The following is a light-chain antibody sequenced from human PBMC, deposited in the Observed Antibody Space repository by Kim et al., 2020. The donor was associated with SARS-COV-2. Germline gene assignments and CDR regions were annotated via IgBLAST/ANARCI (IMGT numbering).Light chain of an antibody. J-gene: IGLJ3*02. CDR2: LNNDGSH. CDR3: QTWGTGIRV. V-gene: IGLV4-69*02. CDR1: SGHSSYA. Sequence: QLVLTQSPSASASLGASVKLTCTLSSGHSSYAIAWHQQQPEKGPRYLMKLNNDGSHSKGDGIPDRFSGSSSGAERYLTISSLQSEDEADYYCQTWGTGIRVFGGGTQLTV.